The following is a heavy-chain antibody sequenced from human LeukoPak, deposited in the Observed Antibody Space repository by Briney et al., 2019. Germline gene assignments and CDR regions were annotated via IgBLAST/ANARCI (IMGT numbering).Heavy chain of an antibody. V-gene: IGHV3-48*04. CDR1: GFTFSSYS. CDR3: ARGGSYYGSYYYYYMDV. D-gene: IGHD1-26*01. J-gene: IGHJ6*03. CDR2: ISSSGSTI. Sequence: GGSLRLSCAASGFTFSSYSMNWVRQAPGKGLEWVSYISSSGSTIYYADSVKGRFTISRDNAKNSLYLQMNSLRAEDTAVYYCARGGSYYGSYYYYYMDVWGKGTTVTVSS.